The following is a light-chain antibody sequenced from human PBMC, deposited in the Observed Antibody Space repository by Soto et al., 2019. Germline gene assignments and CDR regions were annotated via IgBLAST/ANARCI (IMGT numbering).Light chain of an antibody. V-gene: IGKV3-11*01. J-gene: IGKJ2*01. CDR3: QQRSSWPYT. Sequence: EIVLTQSPATLSLSPGERATLSCRASQRVHTYLAWYQQKPGQAPRLLMYDVSNRATGIPARFSGSGSGTAFTLTISSLEPEDFAIYYCQQRSSWPYTFGQGTKLEIK. CDR2: DVS. CDR1: QRVHTY.